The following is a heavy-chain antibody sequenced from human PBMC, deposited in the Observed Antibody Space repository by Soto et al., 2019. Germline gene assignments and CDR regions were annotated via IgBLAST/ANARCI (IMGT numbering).Heavy chain of an antibody. V-gene: IGHV4-34*01. D-gene: IGHD3-10*01. Sequence: SETLSLTCAVYVGSFSGYYWSWIRQPPGKGLEWIGEINHSGSTNYNPSLKSRVTISVDTSKNQFSLKLSSVTAADTAVYYCARTVLLWFGESYYYYYYYGMDVWGQGTTVTVSS. CDR2: INHSGST. J-gene: IGHJ6*02. CDR3: ARTVLLWFGESYYYYYYYGMDV. CDR1: VGSFSGYY.